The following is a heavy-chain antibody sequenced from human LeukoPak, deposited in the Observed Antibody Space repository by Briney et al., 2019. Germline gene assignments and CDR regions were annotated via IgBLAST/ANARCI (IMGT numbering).Heavy chain of an antibody. CDR1: GYTFTSYG. J-gene: IGHJ5*02. CDR2: ISAYNGNT. Sequence: ASVTVSCKASGYTFTSYGISWVRQAPGQGLEWMGWISAYNGNTNYAQKLQGRVTMTTGTSTSTAYMELRSLRSDDTAVYYCARVGLLTGRPNWFDPWGQGTLVTVSS. V-gene: IGHV1-18*01. D-gene: IGHD3-22*01. CDR3: ARVGLLTGRPNWFDP.